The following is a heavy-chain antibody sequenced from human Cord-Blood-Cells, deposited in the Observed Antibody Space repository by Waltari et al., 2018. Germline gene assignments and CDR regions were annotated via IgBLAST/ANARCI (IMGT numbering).Heavy chain of an antibody. J-gene: IGHJ3*02. Sequence: EVQLVESGGGLVKPGGSLRLSCAASGFTFSSYSMNWVRQAPGKGLEWVSSISSSSSYIYYADSVKGRFTISRDNAKNSLYLQMNSLRAEDTAVYYCAHFGLGYCSSTSCPDAFDIWGQGTMVTVSS. D-gene: IGHD2-2*01. CDR1: GFTFSSYS. CDR3: AHFGLGYCSSTSCPDAFDI. CDR2: ISSSSSYI. V-gene: IGHV3-21*01.